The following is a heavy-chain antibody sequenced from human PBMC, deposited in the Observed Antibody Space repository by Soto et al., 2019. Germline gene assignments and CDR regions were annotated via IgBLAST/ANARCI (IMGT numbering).Heavy chain of an antibody. CDR2: INHSGST. CDR3: ASSLTLLWLGGAPMDV. CDR1: GGSFSGYY. D-gene: IGHD3-10*01. J-gene: IGHJ6*02. Sequence: PSETLSLTCAVYGGSFSGYYWSWIRQPPGKGLEWIGEINHSGSTNYNPSLKSRGTISVDTSKNQFSLKLSSVTAADTAVDYCASSLTLLWLGGAPMDVWGQGTTVTDS. V-gene: IGHV4-34*01.